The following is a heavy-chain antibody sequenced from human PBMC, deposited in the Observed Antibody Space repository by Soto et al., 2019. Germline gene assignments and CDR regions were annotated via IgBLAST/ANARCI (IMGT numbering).Heavy chain of an antibody. J-gene: IGHJ4*02. CDR3: AKKGYYPSGKINLFDS. CDR2: ISAYNGNT. V-gene: IGHV1-18*01. Sequence: ASVKVSCKASGYIFTSYGISWVRQAPGQGLEWMGWISAYNGNTNYAQKLQGRVTMTTDTSTSTAYMELRSLRSDDTAVYYCAKKGYYPSGKINLFDSWGPGTLVTVSS. CDR1: GYIFTSYG. D-gene: IGHD3-10*01.